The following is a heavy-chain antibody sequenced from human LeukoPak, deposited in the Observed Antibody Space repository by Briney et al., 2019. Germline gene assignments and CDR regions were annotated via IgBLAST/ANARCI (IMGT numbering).Heavy chain of an antibody. Sequence: GGSLRLSCAASGFTFSSYSMNWVRQAPGKGLEWVSHISSSSSTIYYADSVTGRFTISRDNAKNSLYLQMNSLRAEDTAMYYCARDGVVPGPWHFDYWGQGTLVTVSS. CDR2: ISSSSSTI. D-gene: IGHD2-21*02. CDR3: ARDGVVPGPWHFDY. CDR1: GFTFSSYS. J-gene: IGHJ4*02. V-gene: IGHV3-48*01.